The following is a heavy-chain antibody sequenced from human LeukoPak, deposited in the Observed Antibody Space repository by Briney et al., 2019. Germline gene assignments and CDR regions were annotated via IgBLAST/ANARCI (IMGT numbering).Heavy chain of an antibody. V-gene: IGHV4-39*01. D-gene: IGHD1-26*01. Sequence: PSETLSLTCTVSGASISGSGYYWGWIRQPPGKGLEWIGSIYSSGSTYYNASLQSRVTITIETSKNQISLRLNSVTAADTAMYYCAKSGGYGLIDYWGQGTLVTVSS. CDR2: IYSSGST. CDR3: AKSGGYGLIDY. CDR1: GASISGSGYY. J-gene: IGHJ4*02.